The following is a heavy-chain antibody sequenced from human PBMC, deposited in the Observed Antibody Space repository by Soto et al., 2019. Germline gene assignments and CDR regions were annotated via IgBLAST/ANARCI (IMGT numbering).Heavy chain of an antibody. V-gene: IGHV1-18*01. Sequence: SCKASGYTFSDYGISWVRQAPGQGLEWMGWISAKNGNTNFAQKFRGRVTMTTDTSTSTVYMELRSLKPDDSAVYYCAREPPETPPDYWGQGTLVTVSS. J-gene: IGHJ4*02. CDR3: AREPPETPPDY. CDR2: ISAKNGNT. CDR1: GYTFSDYG.